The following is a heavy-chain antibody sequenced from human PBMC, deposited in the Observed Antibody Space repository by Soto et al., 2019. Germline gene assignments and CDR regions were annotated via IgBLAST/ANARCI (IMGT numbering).Heavy chain of an antibody. Sequence: PSETLSLTCTVSGGSITSESYYWGWVRQPPGKGLEWIGSIYYNGSTDCNPSLKSRFTTSGDTSKNQFSLKITSVTAADTAVYYCVRLLSVWGQGTLVTVSS. V-gene: IGHV4-39*01. CDR2: IYYNGST. CDR1: GGSITSESYY. J-gene: IGHJ4*02. CDR3: VRLLSV.